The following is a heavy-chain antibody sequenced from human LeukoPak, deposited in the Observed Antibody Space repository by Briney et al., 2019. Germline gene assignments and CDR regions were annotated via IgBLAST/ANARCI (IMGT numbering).Heavy chain of an antibody. CDR3: ARDRLGRDGYNYFDY. CDR1: GGSISSYY. CDR2: NYTSGST. V-gene: IGHV4-4*07. Sequence: PSETLSLTCTVSGGSISSYYWSWIRQPVGRGLEWIGRNYTSGSTNYNPSLKSRVNMSVDTSKNQFSLKLSSVTAADTAVYYCARDRLGRDGYNYFDYWGQGTLVTVSS. D-gene: IGHD5-24*01. J-gene: IGHJ4*02.